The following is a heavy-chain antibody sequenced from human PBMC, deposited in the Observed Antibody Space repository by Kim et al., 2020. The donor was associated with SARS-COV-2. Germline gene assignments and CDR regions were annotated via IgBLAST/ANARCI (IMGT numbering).Heavy chain of an antibody. D-gene: IGHD3-3*01. V-gene: IGHV3-30*03. CDR2: ISYDGTHK. Sequence: GGSLRLSCAASGFSFISYGMLWVRPAPGKGLEWVALISYDGTHKYYVDTIKGRFTISRDNSKNTVYLQLNSLRADDTGVSYCARGTFGVLREYLGMDVWG. CDR3: ARGTFGVLREYLGMDV. J-gene: IGHJ6*01. CDR1: GFSFISYG.